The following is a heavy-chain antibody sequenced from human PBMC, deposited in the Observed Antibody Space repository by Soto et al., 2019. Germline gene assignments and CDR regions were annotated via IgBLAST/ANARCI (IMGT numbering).Heavy chain of an antibody. CDR1: GGSFSGYY. CDR2: INHSGST. D-gene: IGHD2-2*01. CDR3: AAPKQLSMGYYYGMDV. Sequence: SETLSLTCAVYGGSFSGYYWSWIRQPPGKGLEWIGEINHSGSTNYNPSLKSRVTISVDTSKNQFSLKLSSVTAADTAMYYCAAPKQLSMGYYYGMDVWGQGTTVTVSS. V-gene: IGHV4-34*01. J-gene: IGHJ6*02.